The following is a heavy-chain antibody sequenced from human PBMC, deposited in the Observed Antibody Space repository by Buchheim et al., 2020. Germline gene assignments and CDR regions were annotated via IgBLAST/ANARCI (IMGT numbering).Heavy chain of an antibody. J-gene: IGHJ6*02. V-gene: IGHV4-61*02. CDR1: AGYVSSGSYY. D-gene: IGHD1-26*01. CDR2: IDSNGIT. Sequence: QVYLQESGPGLVKSSQTLSLTCSVSAGYVSSGSYYWTWIRQPAGKGLEWIGRIDSNGITHYNPSLKSRLTISMDRSKNEFSLKVNSVTATDTAVYFCARDRVRLGPNIYFYGMDVWGQGTT. CDR3: ARDRVRLGPNIYFYGMDV.